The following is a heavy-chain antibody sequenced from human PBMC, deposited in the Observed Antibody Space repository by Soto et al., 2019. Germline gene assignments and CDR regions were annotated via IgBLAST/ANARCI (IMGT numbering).Heavy chain of an antibody. Sequence: VKVSCKASGYTFTSYAMHWVRQAPGQRLEWMGWINAGNGNTKYSQKFQGRVTITRDTSASTAYMELSSLRSEDTAVYYCAKWEDDSSGYYYGAVDYWGQGNLVTVSS. V-gene: IGHV1-3*01. D-gene: IGHD3-22*01. CDR3: AKWEDDSSGYYYGAVDY. J-gene: IGHJ4*02. CDR1: GYTFTSYA. CDR2: INAGNGNT.